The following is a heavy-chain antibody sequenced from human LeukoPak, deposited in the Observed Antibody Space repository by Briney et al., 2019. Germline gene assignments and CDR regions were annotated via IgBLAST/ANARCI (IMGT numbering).Heavy chain of an antibody. V-gene: IGHV3-23*01. CDR1: GFTFSSYA. CDR3: AGSIVAADTRNFDY. J-gene: IGHJ4*02. Sequence: GGSLRLSCAASGFTFSSYAMSWVRQAPGKGLEWVSVIGGSRDTTYYADSVKGRFTISRDNSKNTLYLQMNSLRAEDTAVYYCAGSIVAADTRNFDYWGQGTLVTVSS. D-gene: IGHD6-13*01. CDR2: IGGSRDTT.